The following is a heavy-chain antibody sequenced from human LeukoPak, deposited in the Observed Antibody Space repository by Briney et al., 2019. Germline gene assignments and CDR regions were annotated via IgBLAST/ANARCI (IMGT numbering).Heavy chain of an antibody. CDR1: GYTFTSYY. D-gene: IGHD3-9*01. CDR2: INPNSSGT. V-gene: IGHV1-2*04. Sequence: ASVNLSCKVSGYTFTSYYMHWVRQPPAQGIEWKGWINPNSSGTNYAQKFQGWVTMTRDTSISTAYMELSRLRSDDTAVYYCAREGPVERYFDWLSLRGDAFDIWGQGTMVTVSS. CDR3: AREGPVERYFDWLSLRGDAFDI. J-gene: IGHJ3*02.